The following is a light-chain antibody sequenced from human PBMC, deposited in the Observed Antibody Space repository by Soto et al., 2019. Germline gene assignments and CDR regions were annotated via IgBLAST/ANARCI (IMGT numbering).Light chain of an antibody. V-gene: IGKV3-20*01. CDR3: QHYVSPPIT. J-gene: IGKJ5*01. Sequence: EIVLTQSPGTLSFAPGEIATLSCRASQSVSTRSLAWYQQKPGQAPRLLISGASSRAADIPDRFSGSGSGTDFTLTISRLEPEDFAVYYCQHYVSPPITFGQGTRLEIK. CDR1: QSVSTRS. CDR2: GAS.